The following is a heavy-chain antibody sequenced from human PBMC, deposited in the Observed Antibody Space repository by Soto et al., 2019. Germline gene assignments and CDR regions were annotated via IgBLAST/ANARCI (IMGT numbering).Heavy chain of an antibody. CDR2: IDPSDSQT. CDR1: GYSFAGYW. CDR3: ARQIYDSDTGPNFQYYFDS. V-gene: IGHV5-10-1*01. J-gene: IGHJ4*02. Sequence: ESLKISCKGSGYSFAGYWITWVRQKPGKGLEWMGRIDPSDSQTYYSPSFRGHVTISVTKSITTVFLQWSSLRASDTAMYYCARQIYDSDTGPNFQYYFDSWGQGTPVTVS. D-gene: IGHD3-22*01.